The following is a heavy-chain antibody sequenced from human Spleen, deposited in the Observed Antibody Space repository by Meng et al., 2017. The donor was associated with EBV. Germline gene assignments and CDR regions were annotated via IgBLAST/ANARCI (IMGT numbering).Heavy chain of an antibody. Sequence: QVQLVQAGDELKKPGASVKVSCKTSSYSVTAYSLPWVRLAPGQGLEWMGRLDPHSGGANFAQKFQGRVTLSRDTSISTAYMELSSLRSDDTAVYFCARGGTGYDYAFQYWGQGTLVTVSS. D-gene: IGHD5-12*01. V-gene: IGHV1-2*06. CDR3: ARGGTGYDYAFQY. CDR1: SYSVTAYS. CDR2: LDPHSGGA. J-gene: IGHJ4*02.